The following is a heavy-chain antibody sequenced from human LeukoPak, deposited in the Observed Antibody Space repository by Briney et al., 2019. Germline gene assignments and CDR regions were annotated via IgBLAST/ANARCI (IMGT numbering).Heavy chain of an antibody. D-gene: IGHD3-16*01. CDR3: ARDRSYGTRRGSMDV. CDR2: IYSGGST. CDR1: GFTVSSNY. V-gene: IGHV3-66*01. Sequence: PGGSLRLSCVASGFTVSSNYMSWVRQAPGKGLEWVSVIYSGGSTYYADSVKGRFTISRDSSKNTLYLQMNSLRAEDTAVYYCARDRSYGTRRGSMDVWGQGTTVTVSS. J-gene: IGHJ6*02.